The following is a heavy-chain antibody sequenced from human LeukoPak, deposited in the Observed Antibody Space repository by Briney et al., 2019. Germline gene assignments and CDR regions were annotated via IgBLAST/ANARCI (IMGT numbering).Heavy chain of an antibody. Sequence: ASVKVSCKASGYTFTGYYMHWVRQAPGQGLEWMGWINPNSGGTNYAQKFQGRVTMTRDTSISTAYMELSRLRSDDTAVYYCARGQAEYQLLYTSFDYWGQGTLVTVSS. CDR2: INPNSGGT. J-gene: IGHJ4*02. CDR3: ARGQAEYQLLYTSFDY. D-gene: IGHD2-2*02. CDR1: GYTFTGYY. V-gene: IGHV1-2*02.